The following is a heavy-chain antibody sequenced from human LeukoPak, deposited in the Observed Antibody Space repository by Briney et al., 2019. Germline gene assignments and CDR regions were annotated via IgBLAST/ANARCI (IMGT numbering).Heavy chain of an antibody. Sequence: GRSLRLSCVASGFTFSSYAMHWVRQAPGKGLEWVAVISYDGSNKYYADSVKGRFTISRDNSKNTLYLQMNSLRAEDTAVYYCARALRFLEWLYPADYWGQGTLVTVSS. CDR3: ARALRFLEWLYPADY. CDR2: ISYDGSNK. V-gene: IGHV3-30-3*01. CDR1: GFTFSSYA. J-gene: IGHJ4*02. D-gene: IGHD3-3*01.